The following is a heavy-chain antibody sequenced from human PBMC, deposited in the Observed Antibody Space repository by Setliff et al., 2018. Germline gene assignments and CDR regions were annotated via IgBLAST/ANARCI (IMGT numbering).Heavy chain of an antibody. Sequence: PGGSLRLSCAASGFTFSTYAIHWVRQGPGKGLEWVAIVSYDGRNKYYADSVKGRLTISRDNSRNTLYLQMKSLRAEDTAIYYCATSTITTYYFDYWGHGTLVTVSS. CDR3: ATSTITTYYFDY. J-gene: IGHJ4*01. D-gene: IGHD4-4*01. CDR2: VSYDGRNK. CDR1: GFTFSTYA. V-gene: IGHV3-30*07.